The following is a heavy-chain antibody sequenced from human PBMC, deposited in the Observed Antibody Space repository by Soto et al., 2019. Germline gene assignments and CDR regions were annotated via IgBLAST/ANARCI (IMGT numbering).Heavy chain of an antibody. Sequence: KSSETLSLTCTVSGGSISSGGYYWSWIRQHPGKGLEWIGYIYYSGSTYYNPSLKSRVTISVDTSKNQFSLKLSSVTAADTAVYYCARDEAAMYAFDIWGQGTMVTVSS. CDR2: IYYSGST. CDR3: ARDEAAMYAFDI. J-gene: IGHJ3*02. CDR1: GGSISSGGYY. D-gene: IGHD5-18*01. V-gene: IGHV4-31*03.